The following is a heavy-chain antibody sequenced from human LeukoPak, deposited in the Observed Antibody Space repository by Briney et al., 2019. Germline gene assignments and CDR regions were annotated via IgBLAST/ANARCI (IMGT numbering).Heavy chain of an antibody. CDR3: ARGTMVQGVIGDY. J-gene: IGHJ4*02. V-gene: IGHV3-23*01. D-gene: IGHD3-10*01. CDR1: GFTFSRYA. CDR2: ISTTGSGT. Sequence: PGGSLRLSCAASGFTFSRYAMTWVRQAPGKGLDWVSAISTTGSGTYYADSVRGRFTISRDNSKNTLFLQMNSLRAEDTAVYYCARGTMVQGVIGDYWGQGTLVTVSS.